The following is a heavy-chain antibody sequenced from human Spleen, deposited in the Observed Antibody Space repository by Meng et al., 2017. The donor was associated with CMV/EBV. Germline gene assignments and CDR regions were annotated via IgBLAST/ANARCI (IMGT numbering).Heavy chain of an antibody. Sequence: GESLKISCAASGFTFSSYAMSWVRQAPGKGLEWVSAISGGGGSTYYADSVKGRFTISRDNSKNTLYLQMNSLRAEDTAVYYCAKHYYGMDVWGQGTTVTVSS. CDR1: GFTFSSYA. J-gene: IGHJ6*02. V-gene: IGHV3-23*01. CDR3: AKHYYGMDV. CDR2: ISGGGGST.